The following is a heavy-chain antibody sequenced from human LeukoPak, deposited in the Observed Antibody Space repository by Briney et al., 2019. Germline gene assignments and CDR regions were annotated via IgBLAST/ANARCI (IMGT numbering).Heavy chain of an antibody. D-gene: IGHD6-13*01. CDR1: GGTFSSYA. V-gene: IGHV1-69*04. J-gene: IGHJ4*02. CDR3: ARSGYSSSWPPYYFDY. CDR2: IIPILGIA. Sequence: GASVKVSCKASGGTFSSYAISWVRQAPGQGLEWMGRIIPILGIANYAQKLQGRVTMTTDTSTSTAYMELRSLRSDDTAVYYCARSGYSSSWPPYYFDYWGQGTLVTVSS.